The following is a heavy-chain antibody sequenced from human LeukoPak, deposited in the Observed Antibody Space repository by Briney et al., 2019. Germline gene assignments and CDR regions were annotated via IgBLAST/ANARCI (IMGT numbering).Heavy chain of an antibody. V-gene: IGHV3-21*01. J-gene: IGHJ6*03. CDR3: ARAYSSSWTYYYYYYYYMDV. D-gene: IGHD6-13*01. CDR2: ISSSSSYI. CDR1: GFTFSSYS. Sequence: GGSLRLSCAASGFTFSSYSMNWVRQAPGKGLEWVSCISSSSSYIYYADSVKGRFTISRDNAKNSLYLQMNSLRAEDTAVYYCARAYSSSWTYYYYYYYYMDVWGKGTTVTVSS.